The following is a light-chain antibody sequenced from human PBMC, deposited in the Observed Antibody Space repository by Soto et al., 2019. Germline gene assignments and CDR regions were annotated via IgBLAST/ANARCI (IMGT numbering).Light chain of an antibody. CDR2: DSS. J-gene: IGKJ5*01. V-gene: IGKV3D-20*01. Sequence: IVLTQSPATLSLSPWERATLSCGASQSVSSYLAWYQQKPGLAPRLVIYDSSIRATGIPDRFSGSGSGTDFTLTISRLEPEDFAVYYCQQYGSSITFGQGTRLEIK. CDR3: QQYGSSIT. CDR1: QSVSSY.